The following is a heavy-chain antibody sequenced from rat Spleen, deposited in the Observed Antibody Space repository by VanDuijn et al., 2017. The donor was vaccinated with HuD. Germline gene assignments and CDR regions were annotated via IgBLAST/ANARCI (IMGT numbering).Heavy chain of an antibody. Sequence: EVQLVESDGGLVQPGRSLKLSCAASGFTFSDYYMAWVRQAPTKGLEWVATISSDGRRNYYRDSVKGRFTISRDNAKSSLYLQMDSLRSEDTAXXXCAXXGYXXXFDXXXQGVMVXVSS. CDR2: ISSDGRRN. J-gene: IGHJ2*01. D-gene: IGHD1-11*01. CDR3: AXXGYXXXFDX. CDR1: GFTFSDYY. V-gene: IGHV5-29*01.